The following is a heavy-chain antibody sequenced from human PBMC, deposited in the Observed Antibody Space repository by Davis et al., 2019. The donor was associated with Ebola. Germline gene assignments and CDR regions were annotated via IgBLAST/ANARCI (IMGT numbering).Heavy chain of an antibody. Sequence: SETLSLTCAVYGGSFSGYYWSWIRQPPGKGLEWIGEINHSGSTNYNPSLNSRVTISVDTSKNQFSLKLSSVTAADTAVYYCARGAGAGGIWGQGTLFTVSS. CDR3: ARGAGAGGI. CDR1: GGSFSGYY. CDR2: INHSGST. D-gene: IGHD1-26*01. J-gene: IGHJ4*02. V-gene: IGHV4-34*01.